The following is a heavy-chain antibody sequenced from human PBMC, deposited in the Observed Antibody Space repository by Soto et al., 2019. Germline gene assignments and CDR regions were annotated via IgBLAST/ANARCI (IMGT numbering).Heavy chain of an antibody. CDR1: GYRFTGHY. V-gene: IGHV1-2*02. D-gene: IGHD1-7*01. CDR3: GRGRSGELVVFY. J-gene: IGHJ4*02. Sequence: QVQLVQSGAEVKKSGASVKVSCKASGYRFTGHYIHWVRQAPGQGPEWMGEIGPKSGDTKYAQKFQGRVTMTRDTSITTGYMELSNLSPDDPAVYYCGRGRSGELVVFYWGQGTLVTVYS. CDR2: IGPKSGDT.